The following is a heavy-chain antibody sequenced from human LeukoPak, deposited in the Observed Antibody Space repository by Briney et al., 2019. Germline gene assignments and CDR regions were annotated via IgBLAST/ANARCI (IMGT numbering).Heavy chain of an antibody. V-gene: IGHV3-48*01. J-gene: IGHJ4*02. CDR1: GFTFSSYT. Sequence: GGSLRLSCAASGFTFSSYTMNWVRQAPGKGLEWISYISGGGSTIYYADSVKGRFTFSRDSAKNSLFLQMNSLRADDTAVYYCARTSGFRFLEWLSGFDYWGQGALVTVSS. CDR3: ARTSGFRFLEWLSGFDY. D-gene: IGHD3-3*01. CDR2: ISGGGSTI.